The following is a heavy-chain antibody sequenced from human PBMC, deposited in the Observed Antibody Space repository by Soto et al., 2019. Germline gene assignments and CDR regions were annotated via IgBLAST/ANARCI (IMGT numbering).Heavy chain of an antibody. CDR3: VRARIDY. Sequence: VQLVESGGGLVQPGGSLRLSCAASGFTFSNYWMTWVRQSPAKGLEWVATINGDGTETYYGDSVQGRFTISRDNAKNSLFLRLNTLRDDDTAVYYCVRARIDYWGQGTLVTVSS. V-gene: IGHV3-7*03. J-gene: IGHJ4*02. CDR2: INGDGTET. CDR1: GFTFSNYW.